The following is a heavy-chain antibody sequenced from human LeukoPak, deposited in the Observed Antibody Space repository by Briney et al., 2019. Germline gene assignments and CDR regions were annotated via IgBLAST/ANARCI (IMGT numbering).Heavy chain of an antibody. CDR3: ARGAYYYED. CDR1: GFTFSSYT. Sequence: GGSLRLSCAASGFTFSSYTMSWVRQAPGKGLEWVSSISDSGGSTFYAASVKGRFTISRDNAKNSLYLQMNSLRAEDTAVYYCARGAYYYEDWGQGTLVTVSS. V-gene: IGHV3-23*01. CDR2: ISDSGGST. D-gene: IGHD3-22*01. J-gene: IGHJ4*02.